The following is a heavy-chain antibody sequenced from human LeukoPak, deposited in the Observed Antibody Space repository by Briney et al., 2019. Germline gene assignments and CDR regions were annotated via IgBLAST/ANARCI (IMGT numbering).Heavy chain of an antibody. D-gene: IGHD6-19*01. CDR2: ISSSSSYI. Sequence: GGSLRLSCAASGFTFSSYSMNWVRQAPGKGLEWVSSISSSSSYIYYADSVKGRFTISRDNSKNTLYFQMNSLRVEDTAVYYCARDSSGWYYFDYWGQGTLVTVSS. J-gene: IGHJ4*02. CDR1: GFTFSSYS. CDR3: ARDSSGWYYFDY. V-gene: IGHV3-21*01.